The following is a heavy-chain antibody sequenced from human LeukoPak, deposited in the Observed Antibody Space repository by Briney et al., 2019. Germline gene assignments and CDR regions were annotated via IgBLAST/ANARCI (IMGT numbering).Heavy chain of an antibody. D-gene: IGHD3-22*01. V-gene: IGHV4-59*01. Sequence: PSETLSLTCTVSGGSISTYYWTWIRQPPGKGLEWIGYINYNGRTDYKPSLKSRVTISLDTSKNQFSLKLSSVTAADTAVYYCAKWGYYFDGSAYVAPTDDSWGQGTLVTVSS. CDR2: INYNGRT. J-gene: IGHJ4*02. CDR1: GGSISTYY. CDR3: AKWGYYFDGSAYVAPTDDS.